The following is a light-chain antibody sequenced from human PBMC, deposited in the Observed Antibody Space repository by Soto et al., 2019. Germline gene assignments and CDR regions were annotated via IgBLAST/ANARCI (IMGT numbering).Light chain of an antibody. CDR2: EDN. CDR3: QSYDARNVV. Sequence: NFMLTQPHSVSESPGKTVTISCTGSRGSIASNYVQWFQQRPGSAPTTVIYEDNQRPSGVPDRFSGSIDSSSNSASLTISGLRTEDEADYYCQSYDARNVVFGGGTKLTVL. CDR1: RGSIASNY. J-gene: IGLJ2*01. V-gene: IGLV6-57*02.